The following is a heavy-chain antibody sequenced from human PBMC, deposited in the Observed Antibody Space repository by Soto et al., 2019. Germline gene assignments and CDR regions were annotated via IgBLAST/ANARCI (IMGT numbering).Heavy chain of an antibody. J-gene: IGHJ4*02. Sequence: EVQLVESGGGLVQPGGSLRLSCAASGFTFSSYWMSWVRQAPGKGLEWVANIKQDGSEKYYVDSVKGRFTISRDNAKNSLYLQMNSLRAEDTAVYYCASTTGPTTGDYEVPWDYWGQGTLVTVSS. D-gene: IGHD4-17*01. CDR1: GFTFSSYW. CDR3: ASTTGPTTGDYEVPWDY. V-gene: IGHV3-7*03. CDR2: IKQDGSEK.